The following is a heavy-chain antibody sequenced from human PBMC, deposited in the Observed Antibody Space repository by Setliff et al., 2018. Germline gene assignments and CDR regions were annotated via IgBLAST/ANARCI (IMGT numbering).Heavy chain of an antibody. V-gene: IGHV1-69*05. CDR1: GATFSSYG. CDR2: TIPMFGTT. J-gene: IGHJ6*03. Sequence: ASVKVSCQASGATFSSYGISWVRQAPGQGLEWMGGTIPMFGTTEYAQKFQGRLTIITDESTNTAFMQLSSLRSDDTAVYYCVREGVDRRSSTDYRYYMDVWGKWTTVTVS. D-gene: IGHD6-6*01. CDR3: VREGVDRRSSTDYRYYMDV.